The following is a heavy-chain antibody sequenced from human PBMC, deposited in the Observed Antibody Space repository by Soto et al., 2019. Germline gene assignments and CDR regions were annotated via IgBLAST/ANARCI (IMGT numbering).Heavy chain of an antibody. V-gene: IGHV4-39*01. D-gene: IGHD3-10*01. CDR3: ASLPDWGSGSN. CDR2: IYYSGST. CDR1: GGSISSSSYY. Sequence: QLQLQESGPGLVKPSATLSLTCTVSGGSISSSSYYWGWIRQPPGKGLEWIGSIYYSGSTYYNPALRSRVTISVDTSKNQFSLRLSSVTAADTAIYYCASLPDWGSGSNWGQGTLVTVSS. J-gene: IGHJ4*02.